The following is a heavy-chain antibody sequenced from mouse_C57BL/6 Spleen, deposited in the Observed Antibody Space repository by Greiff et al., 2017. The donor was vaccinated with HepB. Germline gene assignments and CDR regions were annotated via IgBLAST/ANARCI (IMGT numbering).Heavy chain of an antibody. J-gene: IGHJ4*01. CDR2: ISYDGSN. CDR1: GYSITSGYY. D-gene: IGHD2-4*01. Sequence: EVKLVESGPGLVQPSQSLSLTCSVTGYSITSGYYWNWIRQFPGNKLEWMGYISYDGSNNYNPSLKNRISITRDTSKNQFFLKLNSVTTEDTATYYGERDLYYDYDDAMGYWGQGTSVTVSS. V-gene: IGHV3-6*01. CDR3: ERDLYYDYDDAMGY.